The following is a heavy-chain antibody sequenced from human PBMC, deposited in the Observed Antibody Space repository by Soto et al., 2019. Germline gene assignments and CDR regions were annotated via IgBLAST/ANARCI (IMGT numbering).Heavy chain of an antibody. J-gene: IGHJ6*02. CDR1: GGTLSSYA. CDR3: ARAGYCSSTSCPFDYYYGMDV. CDR2: IIPIFGTA. Sequence: GASVKVSCKASGGTLSSYAISWVRQAPGQGLEWMGGIIPIFGTANYAQKFQGRVTITADESTSTAYMELSSLRSEDTAVYYCARAGYCSSTSCPFDYYYGMDVWGQGTTVTVS. D-gene: IGHD2-2*03. V-gene: IGHV1-69*13.